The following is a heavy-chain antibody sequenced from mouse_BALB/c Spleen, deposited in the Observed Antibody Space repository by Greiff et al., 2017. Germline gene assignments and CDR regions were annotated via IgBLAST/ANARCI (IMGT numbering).Heavy chain of an antibody. CDR2: IWSGGST. J-gene: IGHJ3*01. CDR3: ARNRLGLPFAY. Sequence: QVQLKESGPGLVQPSQSLSITCTVSGFSLTSYGVHWVRQSPGKGLEWLGVIWSGGSTDYNAAFISRLSISKDNSKSQVFFKMNSLQANDTAIYYCARNRLGLPFAYWGQGTLVTVSA. D-gene: IGHD3-1*01. V-gene: IGHV2-2*02. CDR1: GFSLTSYG.